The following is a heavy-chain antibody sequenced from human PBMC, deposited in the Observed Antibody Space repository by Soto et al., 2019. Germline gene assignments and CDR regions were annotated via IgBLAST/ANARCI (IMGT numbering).Heavy chain of an antibody. J-gene: IGHJ5*02. Sequence: SETLSLTCAAYGGSFSGYYWSWIRQPPGKGLEWIGEINHSGSTNYNPSLKSRVTISVDTSKNQFSLKLSSVTAADTAVYYCARDVEMAIPNWFDPWGQGTLVTVSS. D-gene: IGHD2-2*02. V-gene: IGHV4-34*01. CDR1: GGSFSGYY. CDR3: ARDVEMAIPNWFDP. CDR2: INHSGST.